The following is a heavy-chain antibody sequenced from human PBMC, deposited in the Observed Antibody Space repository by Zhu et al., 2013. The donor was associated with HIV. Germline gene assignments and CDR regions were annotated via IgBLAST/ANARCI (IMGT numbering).Heavy chain of an antibody. CDR3: ARHAEREYSGYDLDY. Sequence: EVQLVQSGAEVKKPGESLKISCKGSGYSFTSYWIGWVRQMPGKGLEWMGIIYPGDSDTRYSPSFQGQVTISADKSISTAYLQWSSLKASDTAMYYCARHAEREYSGYDLDYWGQGTLVHRLL. D-gene: IGHD5-12*01. CDR2: IYPGDSDT. V-gene: IGHV5-51*01. J-gene: IGHJ4*02. CDR1: GYSFTSYW.